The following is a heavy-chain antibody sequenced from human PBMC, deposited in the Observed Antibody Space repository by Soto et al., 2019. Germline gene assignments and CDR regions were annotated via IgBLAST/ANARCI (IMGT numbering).Heavy chain of an antibody. J-gene: IGHJ4*02. Sequence: GGSLRLSCAASGFTFSSYAMSWVRQAPGKGLEWVSAISGSGGSTYYADSVKGRFTISRDNSKNTLYLQMNSLRAEDTAVYYCAKDFDVVVVPAAMGGYFDYWGQGTLVTVSS. CDR3: AKDFDVVVVPAAMGGYFDY. CDR1: GFTFSSYA. V-gene: IGHV3-23*01. D-gene: IGHD2-2*01. CDR2: ISGSGGST.